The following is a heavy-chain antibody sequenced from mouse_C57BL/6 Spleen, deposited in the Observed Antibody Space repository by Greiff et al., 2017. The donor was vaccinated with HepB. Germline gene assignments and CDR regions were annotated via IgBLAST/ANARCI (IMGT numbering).Heavy chain of an antibody. D-gene: IGHD4-1*01. CDR2: ISYDGSN. CDR3: AREATGPSFDY. CDR1: GYSITSGYY. V-gene: IGHV3-6*01. Sequence: EVQRVESGPGLVKPSQSLSLTCSVTGYSITSGYYWNWIRQFPGNKLEWMGYISYDGSNNYNPSLKNRISITRDTSKNQFFLKLNSVTTEDTATYYCAREATGPSFDYWGQGTTLTVSS. J-gene: IGHJ2*01.